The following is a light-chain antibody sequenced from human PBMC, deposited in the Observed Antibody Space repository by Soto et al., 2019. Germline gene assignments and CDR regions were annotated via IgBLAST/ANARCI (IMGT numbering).Light chain of an antibody. CDR1: SSDVGSYNL. V-gene: IGLV2-23*02. J-gene: IGLJ1*01. CDR3: CSYAGSSTLV. CDR2: EVS. Sequence: QPALTQPASVSGSPGQSITISCTGTSSDVGSYNLVSWYQHHPGKAPKLIIYEVSKRPSGVSNRFSGSKSGNTASLTISGLQAENEADYYCCSYAGSSTLVFGTGTKVTVL.